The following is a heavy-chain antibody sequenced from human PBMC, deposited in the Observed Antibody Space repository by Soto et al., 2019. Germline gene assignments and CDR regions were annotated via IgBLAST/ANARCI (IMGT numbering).Heavy chain of an antibody. V-gene: IGHV4-34*01. Sequence: SETLSLTCAVYGGSFSGYYWSWIRQPPGKGLEWIGEINHSGSTNYNPSLRSRVTMSVDTSKNQFSLNLNSVTAADTAVYYCARESRSELGTVEYWGQGTLVTVSS. J-gene: IGHJ4*02. CDR3: ARESRSELGTVEY. D-gene: IGHD1-1*01. CDR1: GGSFSGYY. CDR2: INHSGST.